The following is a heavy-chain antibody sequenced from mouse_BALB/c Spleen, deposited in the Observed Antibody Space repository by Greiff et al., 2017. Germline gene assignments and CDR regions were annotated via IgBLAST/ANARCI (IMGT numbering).Heavy chain of an antibody. V-gene: IGHV5-9-4*01. CDR2: ISSGGSYT. J-gene: IGHJ4*01. CDR3: ARERITWAYAMDY. D-gene: IGHD2-4*01. CDR1: GFTFSSYA. Sequence: EVMLVESGGGLVKPGGSLKLSCAASGFTFSSYAMSWVRQSPEKRLEWVAEISSGGSYTYYPDTVTGRFTISRDNAKNTLYLEMSSLRSEDTAMYYCARERITWAYAMDYWGQGTSVTVSS.